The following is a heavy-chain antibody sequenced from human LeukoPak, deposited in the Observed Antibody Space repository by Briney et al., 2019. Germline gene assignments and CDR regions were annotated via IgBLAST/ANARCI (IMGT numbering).Heavy chain of an antibody. Sequence: PGGSLRLSCAASGFTFDDYAMHWVRQAPGKGLEWVSLISWDGGSTYYADSVKGRFTISRDNSKNSLYLQMNSLRAEDTALYYCAKDFGLLNSGYYFDYWGQGTLVTVSS. J-gene: IGHJ4*02. D-gene: IGHD3-22*01. V-gene: IGHV3-43D*03. CDR1: GFTFDDYA. CDR3: AKDFGLLNSGYYFDY. CDR2: ISWDGGST.